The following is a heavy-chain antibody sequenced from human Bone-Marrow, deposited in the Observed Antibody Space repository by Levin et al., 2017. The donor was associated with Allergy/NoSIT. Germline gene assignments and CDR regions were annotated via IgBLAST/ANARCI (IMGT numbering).Heavy chain of an antibody. V-gene: IGHV4-39*01. CDR3: ARSVPVGVAALYGGIDQ. Sequence: PSETLSLTCSVSGGSISSRSYYWGWIRQPPGKGLEWIGNIYSSGSTYFNPSLKSRVTMSADTSKNQFSLKLTSVTAADTGVYFCARSVPVGVAALYGGIDQWGQGTLVTVSS. D-gene: IGHD1-26*01. J-gene: IGHJ4*02. CDR2: IYSSGST. CDR1: GGSISSRSYY.